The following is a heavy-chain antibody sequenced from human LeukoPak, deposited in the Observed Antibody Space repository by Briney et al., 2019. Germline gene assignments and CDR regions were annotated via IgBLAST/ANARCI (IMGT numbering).Heavy chain of an antibody. J-gene: IGHJ4*02. CDR2: ISGGGGST. V-gene: IGHV3-23*01. Sequence: GGSLRFSCAASGFTFNNAWMNWVRQAPGKGLEWVSTISGGGGSTYYADSVKGRFTISRDNSKNTLYLQVNSLRAEDTAVYYCAKGGKWDVTPFDYWGQGTLVTVSS. D-gene: IGHD1-26*01. CDR3: AKGGKWDVTPFDY. CDR1: GFTFNNAW.